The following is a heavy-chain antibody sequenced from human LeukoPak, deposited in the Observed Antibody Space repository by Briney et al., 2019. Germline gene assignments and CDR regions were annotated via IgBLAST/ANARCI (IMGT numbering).Heavy chain of an antibody. CDR1: GGSISSYY. CDR2: IYYSGST. D-gene: IGHD4-17*01. V-gene: IGHV4-59*01. CDR3: ARYGDYVYYYYGMDV. J-gene: IGHJ6*02. Sequence: SETLSLTCTVSGGSISSYYWSWIRQPPGKGLEWIGYIYYSGSTNYNPSLKSRVTISVDTSKNQFSLKLSSVTAADTAVYYCARYGDYVYYYYGMDVWGQGTTVTVS.